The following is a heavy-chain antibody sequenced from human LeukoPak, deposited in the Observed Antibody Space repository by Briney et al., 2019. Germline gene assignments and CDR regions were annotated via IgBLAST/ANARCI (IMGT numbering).Heavy chain of an antibody. CDR2: ISSSGNTI. V-gene: IGHV3-48*03. Sequence: GGSLRLSCAASGFTFSSYEMNWVRQAPGKGLEWVSYISSSGNTIYYADSVKGRFTISRDNAKNSRYLQMNSLRAEDTAVYYCARVNDYGDYGDFQHWGQGTLVTVSS. J-gene: IGHJ1*01. CDR1: GFTFSSYE. CDR3: ARVNDYGDYGDFQH. D-gene: IGHD4-17*01.